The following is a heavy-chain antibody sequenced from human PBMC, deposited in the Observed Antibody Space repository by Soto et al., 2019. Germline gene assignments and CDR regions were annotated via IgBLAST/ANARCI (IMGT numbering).Heavy chain of an antibody. CDR2: KYYRSKWYN. D-gene: IGHD2-2*01. Sequence: SQTLSLTCAISGDSVSSNSDAWNWLRQSPSRGLEGLGRKYYRSKWYNYYAVSVKSRITINPDTSKNQFSLQLNAVTPEDTAVYYCATGYCSSTSCPWGMDVWGQGTTVTVSS. J-gene: IGHJ6*02. V-gene: IGHV6-1*01. CDR3: ATGYCSSTSCPWGMDV. CDR1: GDSVSSNSDA.